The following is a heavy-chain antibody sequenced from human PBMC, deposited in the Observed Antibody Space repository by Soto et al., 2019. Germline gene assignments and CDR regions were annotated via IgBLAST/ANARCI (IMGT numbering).Heavy chain of an antibody. J-gene: IGHJ6*02. CDR3: ARDKGRGIFGVVPSKTYYYYGMDV. Sequence: QVQLVQSGAEVKKPGSSVKVSCKASGGTFSSYAISWVRQAPGQGLEWMGGIIPIFGTANYAQKFQGRVTISADEPTSTAYIELRSLRSEDTAVYYCARDKGRGIFGVVPSKTYYYYGMDVWGQGTTVTVSS. D-gene: IGHD3-3*01. CDR1: GGTFSSYA. CDR2: IIPIFGTA. V-gene: IGHV1-69*01.